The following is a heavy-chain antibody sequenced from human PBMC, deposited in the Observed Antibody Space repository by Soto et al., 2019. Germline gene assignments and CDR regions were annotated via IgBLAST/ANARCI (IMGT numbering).Heavy chain of an antibody. J-gene: IGHJ3*02. Sequence: QVQLVQSGAEVKKPGASVKVSCKASGYTFTSYGISWVRQAPGQGLEWMGWISAYNGNTNYAQKLQGRVTMTTDTSTSTAYMELRSPRSDDTAVYYCARVLGSSCYRKKDAFDIRGQGTMVTVSS. CDR2: ISAYNGNT. V-gene: IGHV1-18*04. CDR1: GYTFTSYG. CDR3: ARVLGSSCYRKKDAFDI. D-gene: IGHD3-22*01.